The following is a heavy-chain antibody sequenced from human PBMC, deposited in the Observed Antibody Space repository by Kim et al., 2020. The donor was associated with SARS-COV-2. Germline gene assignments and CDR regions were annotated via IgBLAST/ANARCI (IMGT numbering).Heavy chain of an antibody. V-gene: IGHV1-18*01. J-gene: IGHJ4*02. D-gene: IGHD3-9*01. CDR2: ISGYNGNT. CDR1: GYTFASYG. Sequence: ASVKVSCKVSGYTFASYGISWVRQAPGQGLEWMGWISGYNGNTNYAQELQGRVTMTTDTSTSTAYMELRGLRSDDTAVYYCARDVTGKYRVDYWGQGTLVTVSS. CDR3: ARDVTGKYRVDY.